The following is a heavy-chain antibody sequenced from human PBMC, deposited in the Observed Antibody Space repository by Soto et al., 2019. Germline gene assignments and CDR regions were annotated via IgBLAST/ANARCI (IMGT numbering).Heavy chain of an antibody. D-gene: IGHD3-10*01. CDR2: ISSSSSST. CDR1: GFTFSDYY. Sequence: QVQLVESGVGLVKPGGSLRLSCAASGFTFSDYYMSWIRQAPGKGLEWVSYISSSSSSTDYADSVKGRFTISRDNAKNSLYLQMNSLRVEDTAVYYCARDQGDVGNYGSGRGYAFDIWGQGTMVTVSS. CDR3: ARDQGDVGNYGSGRGYAFDI. J-gene: IGHJ3*02. V-gene: IGHV3-11*05.